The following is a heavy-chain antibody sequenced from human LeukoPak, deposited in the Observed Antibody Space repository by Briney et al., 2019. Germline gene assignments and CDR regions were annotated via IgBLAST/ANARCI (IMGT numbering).Heavy chain of an antibody. CDR3: AKHSSSWHYFDY. J-gene: IGHJ4*02. Sequence: GGSLRLSCTASGFTFSTYGMSWVRQAPGKGLEWVSAISGSGGGTYFADSVKGRFTISRDNSKNTLFLQMDSLRADDTAVYYCAKHSSSWHYFDYWGQGTLVTVSS. V-gene: IGHV3-23*01. CDR2: ISGSGGGT. D-gene: IGHD6-13*01. CDR1: GFTFSTYG.